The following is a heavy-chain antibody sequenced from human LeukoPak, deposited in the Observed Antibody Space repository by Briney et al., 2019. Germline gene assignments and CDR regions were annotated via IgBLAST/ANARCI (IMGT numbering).Heavy chain of an antibody. V-gene: IGHV4-59*01. CDR2: IYYSGST. J-gene: IGHJ6*02. D-gene: IGHD3-10*01. CDR3: AREGPGSGYYYGMDV. Sequence: SETLSLTCSVSGGPISSYYWSWIRQPPGKGLEWIGYIYYSGSTKYNPSLKSRVTISVDTSKNQFCLKLTSVTAADTAVYYCAREGPGSGYYYGMDVWGQGTTVTVSS. CDR1: GGPISSYY.